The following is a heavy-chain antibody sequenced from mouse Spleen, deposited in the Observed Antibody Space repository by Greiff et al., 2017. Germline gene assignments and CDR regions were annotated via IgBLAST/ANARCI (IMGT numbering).Heavy chain of an antibody. J-gene: IGHJ3*01. D-gene: IGHD2-13*01. CDR1: GFSFTSYA. Sequence: VKLVESGPGLVAPSQSLSITCTVSGFSFTSYAISWVRQPPGKGLEWLGVIWTGGGTNYNSALKSRLSISKDNSKSQVFLKMNSLQTDDTARYYCARPYGDYAAWFAYWGQGTLVTVSA. V-gene: IGHV2-9-1*01. CDR2: IWTGGGT. CDR3: ARPYGDYAAWFAY.